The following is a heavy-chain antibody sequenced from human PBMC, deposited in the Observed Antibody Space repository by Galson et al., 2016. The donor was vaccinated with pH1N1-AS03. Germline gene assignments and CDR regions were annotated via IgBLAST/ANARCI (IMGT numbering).Heavy chain of an antibody. CDR1: GFTISSLT. Sequence: SLRLSCAASGFTISSLTMHWVRQTPDKELEWLAVISYDGSDRYYADSVKGRFTISRDNSKNTVYLQMNSLRGDDTAEYFCASRGGLSGASAVYGMDVWGRGTAVTVSS. V-gene: IGHV3-30*04. J-gene: IGHJ6*02. CDR3: ASRGGLSGASAVYGMDV. CDR2: ISYDGSDR. D-gene: IGHD1-26*01.